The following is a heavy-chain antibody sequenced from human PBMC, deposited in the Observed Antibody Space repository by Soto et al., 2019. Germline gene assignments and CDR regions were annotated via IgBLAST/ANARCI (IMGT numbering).Heavy chain of an antibody. Sequence: ASVKVSCKASGYTFTGYYMHWVRQAPGQGLEWMGWINPNSGGTNYAQKFQGRVTMTRDTSISTAYMELSRLRSDDTAVYYCARERRGDRSSTSCYADRFDPWGQGTLVTVSS. CDR1: GYTFTGYY. CDR2: INPNSGGT. CDR3: ARERRGDRSSTSCYADRFDP. V-gene: IGHV1-2*02. D-gene: IGHD2-2*01. J-gene: IGHJ5*02.